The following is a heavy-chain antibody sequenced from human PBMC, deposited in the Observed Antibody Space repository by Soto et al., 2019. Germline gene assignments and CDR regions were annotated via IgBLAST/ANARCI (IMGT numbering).Heavy chain of an antibody. CDR3: ARTQTTAQVLRFLPGRNWFDP. CDR2: IYYSGST. V-gene: IGHV4-39*01. Sequence: QLQLQESGPGLVKPSETLSLTCTVSGGSISSSSYYWGWIRQPPGKGLEWIGSIYYSGSTYYNPSLKSRVTISVDPSKNPFSLKLSSGTAADTAVYYCARTQTTAQVLRFLPGRNWFDPWGQGTLVTVSS. J-gene: IGHJ5*02. CDR1: GGSISSSSYY. D-gene: IGHD3-3*01.